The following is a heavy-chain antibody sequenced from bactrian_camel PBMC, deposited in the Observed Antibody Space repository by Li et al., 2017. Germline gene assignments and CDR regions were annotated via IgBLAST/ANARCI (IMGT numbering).Heavy chain of an antibody. CDR1: GDTASVYS. D-gene: IGHD4*01. V-gene: IGHV3S1*01. CDR3: AAGDSDYLHPFYN. Sequence: HVQLVEPGGGSAQAGGSMRLDCAVSGDTASVYSLAWFRQAPGKGLEWVSDINSSGRSTNYADSVKGRFTISRDNAKNTLYLQLNSLKSEDTALYYCAAGDSDYLHPFYNWGRGTQVTVS. CDR2: INSSGRST. J-gene: IGHJ4*01.